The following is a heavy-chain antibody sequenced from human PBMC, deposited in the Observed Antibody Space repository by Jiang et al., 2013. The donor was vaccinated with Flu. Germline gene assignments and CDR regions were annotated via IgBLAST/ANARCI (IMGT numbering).Heavy chain of an antibody. J-gene: IGHJ4*02. Sequence: SLTCAVYGGSFSGYYWSWIRQPPGKGLEWIGEINHSGSTNYNPSLKSRVTISVDTSKNQFSLKLSSVTAADTAVYYCARRITGPYGDHGPAPFDYWGQGTLVTVSS. V-gene: IGHV4-34*01. CDR1: GGSFSGYY. D-gene: IGHD4-17*01. CDR2: INHSGST. CDR3: ARRITGPYGDHGPAPFDY.